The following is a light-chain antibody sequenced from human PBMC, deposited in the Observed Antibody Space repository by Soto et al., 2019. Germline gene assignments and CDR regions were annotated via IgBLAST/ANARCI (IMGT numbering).Light chain of an antibody. Sequence: QSVLTQPPSVSGAPGQRVTMSSTGYNSNIGAGYDVHWYQQLPGTAPKLLIYGNSNRPSGVPDRFSASKSGTSASLAITGLQAEDEADYYCQSYDSSLSGWVFGGGTQLTVL. J-gene: IGLJ7*01. CDR3: QSYDSSLSGWV. CDR2: GNS. V-gene: IGLV1-40*01. CDR1: NSNIGAGYD.